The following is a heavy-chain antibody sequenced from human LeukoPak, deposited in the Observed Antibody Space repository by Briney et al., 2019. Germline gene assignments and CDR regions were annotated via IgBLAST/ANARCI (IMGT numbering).Heavy chain of an antibody. CDR1: GFSVSSNY. CDR2: IYSSGST. V-gene: IGHV3-53*01. CDR3: TTAHGRITRDAYLDY. D-gene: IGHD3-10*01. J-gene: IGHJ4*02. Sequence: GGSLRLSCAASGFSVSSNYMSWVRQAPGKGLTWDSVIYSSGSTYYADSVKGRFAISRDDSKNTLHLQMNSLRAEDTAMYYCTTAHGRITRDAYLDYWGQGTLVTVSS.